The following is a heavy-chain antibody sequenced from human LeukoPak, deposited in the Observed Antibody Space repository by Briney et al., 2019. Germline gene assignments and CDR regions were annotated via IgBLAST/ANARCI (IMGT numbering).Heavy chain of an antibody. CDR3: ARMGGFCSGATCSSPYSYYMDV. CDR1: GFTFSDYA. Sequence: GGSLRLSCAASGFTFSDYAMHCVRQAPGKGLEYVSAIRSNGGDTYYANSVKGGFTIRRDDSKNPLYLQLGSLRAEDMAVYYCARMGGFCSGATCSSPYSYYMDVWGKGTTVTVSS. J-gene: IGHJ6*03. D-gene: IGHD2-15*01. V-gene: IGHV3-64*01. CDR2: IRSNGGDT.